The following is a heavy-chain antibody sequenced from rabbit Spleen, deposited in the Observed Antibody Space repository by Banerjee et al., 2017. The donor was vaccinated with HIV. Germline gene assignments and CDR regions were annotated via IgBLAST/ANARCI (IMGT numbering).Heavy chain of an antibody. CDR3: AGAYRDYAWADSL. Sequence: VESGGGLVKPGASLTLTCTASGFSFSSSYYMYWVRQAPGKGLEWIGCIYTGSDTTWYASWAKGRFTISKASSTTVTLQMTSLTAADTATYFCAGAYRDYAWADSLWGPGTLVTVS. CDR2: IYTGSDTT. J-gene: IGHJ4*01. CDR1: GFSFSSSYY. D-gene: IGHD2-1*01. V-gene: IGHV1S40*01.